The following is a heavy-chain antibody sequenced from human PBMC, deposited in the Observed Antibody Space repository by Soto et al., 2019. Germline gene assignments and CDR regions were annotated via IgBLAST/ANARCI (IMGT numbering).Heavy chain of an antibody. Sequence: PGGSLRLSCAASGFTFSSYEMNWVRQAPGKGLEWVSYISSSGSTIYYADSVKGRFTISRDNAKNSLYLQMNSLRAEDTAVYYCARDADSRVVTPFDYWGQGTLVTVSS. V-gene: IGHV3-48*03. D-gene: IGHD2-21*02. CDR1: GFTFSSYE. J-gene: IGHJ4*02. CDR2: ISSSGSTI. CDR3: ARDADSRVVTPFDY.